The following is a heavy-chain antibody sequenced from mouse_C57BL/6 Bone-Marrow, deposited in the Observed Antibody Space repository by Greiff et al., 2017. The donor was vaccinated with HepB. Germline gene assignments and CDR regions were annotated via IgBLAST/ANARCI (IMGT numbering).Heavy chain of an antibody. J-gene: IGHJ4*01. Sequence: QVQLQQSGAELVKPGASVKLSCKASGYTFTSSWMHWVKQRPGQGLEWIGMIHPNSGSTNYNEKFKSKATLTVDKSSSTAYMQLSSLTSEDSAVYYCARRRGSSYFYYAMDYWGQGTSVTVSS. V-gene: IGHV1-64*01. CDR1: GYTFTSSW. CDR3: ARRRGSSYFYYAMDY. D-gene: IGHD1-1*01. CDR2: IHPNSGST.